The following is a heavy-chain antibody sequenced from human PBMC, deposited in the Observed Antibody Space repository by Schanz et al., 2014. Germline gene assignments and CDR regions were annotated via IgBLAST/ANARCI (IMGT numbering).Heavy chain of an antibody. CDR3: ASDTMGGNFVLDV. J-gene: IGHJ6*02. D-gene: IGHD3-10*01. Sequence: QVQLVQSGAEVKKPGASVKVSCKASGYTFTDYYIHWVRQAPGQGLEWMGWISANSGGTNYAQKFQGRVTMTRDTSISTAYMELSRLKSDDTAVYYCASDTMGGNFVLDVWGQGTTVTVSS. V-gene: IGHV1-2*02. CDR2: ISANSGGT. CDR1: GYTFTDYY.